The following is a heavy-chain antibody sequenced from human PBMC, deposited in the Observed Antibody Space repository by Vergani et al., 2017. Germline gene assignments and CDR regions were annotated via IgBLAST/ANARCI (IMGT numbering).Heavy chain of an antibody. CDR2: IYHSGRT. Sequence: QLQLQESGSGLVKPSQTLSLTCAVSGGSISSGGYSWSWIRQPPGKGLEWIGYIYHSGRTYYNPSLKSRVTISVDRSKNQFSLKLSSVTAADTAVYYCARDVRAPHSSSWYYFDYWGQGTLVTVSS. J-gene: IGHJ4*02. D-gene: IGHD6-13*01. CDR1: GGSISSGGYS. CDR3: ARDVRAPHSSSWYYFDY. V-gene: IGHV4-30-2*01.